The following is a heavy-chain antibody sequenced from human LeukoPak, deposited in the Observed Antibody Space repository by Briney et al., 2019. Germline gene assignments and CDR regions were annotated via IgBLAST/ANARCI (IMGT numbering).Heavy chain of an antibody. CDR3: ARHGYDSSGYSPGYFAY. J-gene: IGHJ4*02. D-gene: IGHD3-22*01. CDR1: GGSISSGGYY. CDR2: IYYSGST. V-gene: IGHV4-31*03. Sequence: SETLSLTCTVSGGSISSGGYYWSWIRQHPGQGLEWIGYIYYSGSTYYNPSLKSRVTISVDTSKNQFSLKLSSVTAADTAVYYCARHGYDSSGYSPGYFAYWGQGTLVTVSS.